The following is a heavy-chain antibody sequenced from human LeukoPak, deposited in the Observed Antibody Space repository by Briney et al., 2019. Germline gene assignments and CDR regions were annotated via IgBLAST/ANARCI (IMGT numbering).Heavy chain of an antibody. Sequence: GGSLRLSCAVSGLIFSSYGMHWVRQAPGKGLEWVAFIRYDGSNKYYADSVKGRFTISRDNSKNTLYLQMNSLRAEDTAVYYCVKDRKRGKTYYYKWGSHYFDYGGQGPLITVSS. CDR3: VKDRKRGKTYYYKWGSHYFDY. CDR2: IRYDGSNK. D-gene: IGHD3-10*01. CDR1: GLIFSSYG. V-gene: IGHV3-30*02. J-gene: IGHJ4*02.